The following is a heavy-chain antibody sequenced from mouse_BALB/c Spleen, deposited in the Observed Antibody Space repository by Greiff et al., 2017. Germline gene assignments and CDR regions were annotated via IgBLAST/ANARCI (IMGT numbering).Heavy chain of an antibody. Sequence: DVKLVESGGGLVKPGGSLKLSCAASGFTFSSYAMSWVRQTPEKRLEWVASISSGGSTYYPDSVKGRFTISRDNARNILYLQMSSLRSEDTAMYYCARGGSRGAWFAYWGQGTLVTVSA. D-gene: IGHD1-1*01. CDR2: ISSGGST. V-gene: IGHV5-6-5*01. CDR1: GFTFSSYA. J-gene: IGHJ3*01. CDR3: ARGGSRGAWFAY.